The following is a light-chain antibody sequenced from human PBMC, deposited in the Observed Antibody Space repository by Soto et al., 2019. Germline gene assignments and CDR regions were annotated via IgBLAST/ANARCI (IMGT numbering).Light chain of an antibody. V-gene: IGLV2-14*01. CDR1: SSDVGGYNY. CDR2: DVS. Sequence: QSALTQPASVSGSPGQSITISCTGTSSDVGGYNYVSWYQQHPGKAPKVIIYDVSNRPSGVSNRFSGSKSGNTASLTISGIQAEDEADYYCSSYTSSGSFVVFGGGTKLTVL. CDR3: SSYTSSGSFVV. J-gene: IGLJ2*01.